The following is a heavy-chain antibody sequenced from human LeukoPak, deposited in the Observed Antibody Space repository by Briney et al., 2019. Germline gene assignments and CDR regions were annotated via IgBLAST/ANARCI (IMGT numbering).Heavy chain of an antibody. CDR1: GFTFSSYA. D-gene: IGHD6-19*01. J-gene: IGHJ4*02. V-gene: IGHV3-64D*06. CDR2: ISSNGGST. CDR3: VKGWSAVAGTGLGY. Sequence: QPGGSLRLSCSASGFTFSSYAMHWVRQAPGKGLEYVSAISSNGGSTYYADSVKGRFTISRDNSKNTLYLQMSSLRAEDTAVYYCVKGWSAVAGTGLGYWGQGTLVTVSS.